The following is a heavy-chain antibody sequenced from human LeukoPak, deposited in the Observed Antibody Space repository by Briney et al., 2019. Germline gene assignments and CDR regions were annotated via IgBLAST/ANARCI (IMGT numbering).Heavy chain of an antibody. V-gene: IGHV1-69*05. Sequence: SVKVSCKSSGDTLNIFDINWVRQAPGQGLEWMGEIIPLTGRGNYAQKFQGRVTMTTDESTSTVFMEMSNLGSEDTAVYYCAKATVRSSDFWSKGEHWFDRWGQGTLVTVSS. CDR3: AKATVRSSDFWSKGEHWFDR. D-gene: IGHD3-3*01. CDR1: GDTLNIFD. CDR2: IIPLTGRG. J-gene: IGHJ5*02.